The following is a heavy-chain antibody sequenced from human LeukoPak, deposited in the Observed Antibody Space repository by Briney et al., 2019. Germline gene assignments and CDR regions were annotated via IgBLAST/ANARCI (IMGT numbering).Heavy chain of an antibody. V-gene: IGHV1-69*13. CDR1: GGTFSNYA. D-gene: IGHD3-22*01. CDR2: IIPMFATA. CDR3: ARDAYYYDSSGYYPYFDY. J-gene: IGHJ4*02. Sequence: ASVKVSCKASGGTFSNYAISWVRQAPGQGLEWMGGIIPMFATANYAQKFQGRVTITADESTSTAYMELSSLRSEDTAVYYRARDAYYYDSSGYYPYFDYWGQGTLVTVSS.